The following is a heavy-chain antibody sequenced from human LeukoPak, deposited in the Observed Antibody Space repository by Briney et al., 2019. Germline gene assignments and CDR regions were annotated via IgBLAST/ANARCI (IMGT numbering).Heavy chain of an antibody. V-gene: IGHV3-74*01. CDR3: ARGYTCGY. D-gene: IGHD5-18*01. Sequence: GGSLRLSCAASGFTFSNYWMHWVRQSPGKGLVCVARISNDGSSTGYADSVKGRFTISRDNAKNSLYLQMNSLRAEDTAVYYCARGYTCGYWGQGTLVIASS. CDR1: GFTFSNYW. J-gene: IGHJ4*02. CDR2: ISNDGSST.